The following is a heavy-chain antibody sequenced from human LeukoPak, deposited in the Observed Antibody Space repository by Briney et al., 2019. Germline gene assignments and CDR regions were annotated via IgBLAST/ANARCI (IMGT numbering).Heavy chain of an antibody. J-gene: IGHJ4*02. D-gene: IGHD5-18*01. CDR3: GKTTAGYSSGQRPAWPVDY. Sequence: WGSLRLSCEASGFTFGSYAMYWVRQAPGKGLEWIAGIFGSGGSPHYADSVKGLFTISRDNSKNTAYLQINSLRAEDAAVYYCGKTTAGYSSGQRPAWPVDYGGQGTLVTVSS. V-gene: IGHV3-23*01. CDR1: GFTFGSYA. CDR2: IFGSGGSP.